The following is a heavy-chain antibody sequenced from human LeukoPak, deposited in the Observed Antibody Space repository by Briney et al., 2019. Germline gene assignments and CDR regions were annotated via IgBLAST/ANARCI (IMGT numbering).Heavy chain of an antibody. D-gene: IGHD6-13*01. Sequence: SETLTLTCTVSGGSINFYYWSWIRQPAGKGLEWIGRIYSTGSTNYSPSLKSRVTMSVDKSKNQFSLNLSSVTAADTAVYYCARGIADPYSFDSWGQGPLVTVSS. CDR2: IYSTGST. CDR1: GGSINFYY. V-gene: IGHV4-4*07. CDR3: ARGIADPYSFDS. J-gene: IGHJ4*02.